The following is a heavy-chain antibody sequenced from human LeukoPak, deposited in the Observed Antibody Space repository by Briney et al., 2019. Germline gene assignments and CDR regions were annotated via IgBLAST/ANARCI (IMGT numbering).Heavy chain of an antibody. V-gene: IGHV1-46*01. CDR3: ASLMATSNFDY. Sequence: VASVKVSCKASGYTFTSYYMHWVRQAPEQGLEWMGIINPSGGSTSYAQKFQGRVTMTRDMSTSTVYMELSSLRSEDTAVYYCASLMATSNFDYWGQGTLVTVSS. CDR1: GYTFTSYY. CDR2: INPSGGST. D-gene: IGHD5-24*01. J-gene: IGHJ4*02.